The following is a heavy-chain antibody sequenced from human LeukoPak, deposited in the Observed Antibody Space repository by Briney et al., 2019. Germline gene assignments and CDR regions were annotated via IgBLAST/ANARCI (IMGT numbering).Heavy chain of an antibody. D-gene: IGHD3-9*01. V-gene: IGHV3-30*04. CDR2: ISYDGSNK. CDR1: GFTFSSYA. J-gene: IGHJ4*02. Sequence: GVALRLSCAASGFTFSSYAMHWVRQAPGKGLEWVAVISYDGSNKYYADSVKGRFTISRDNSKNTLYLQMNSLRAEDTAVYYCAKDELRYFDLLDYWGQGTLVTVSS. CDR3: AKDELRYFDLLDY.